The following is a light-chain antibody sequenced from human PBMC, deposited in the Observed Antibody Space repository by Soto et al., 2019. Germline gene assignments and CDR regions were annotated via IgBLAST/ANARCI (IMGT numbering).Light chain of an antibody. Sequence: DNQMTQSPSSLSASVGDRVSITCRASQSISRYLNWYQQKPGGAPQLLMYSASNLQSGVPSRFSGSGSGTEFTLTISSLQPEDFAVYHCQQCHNWPLTFGGGTKVDIK. CDR3: QQCHNWPLT. V-gene: IGKV1-39*01. J-gene: IGKJ4*01. CDR2: SAS. CDR1: QSISRY.